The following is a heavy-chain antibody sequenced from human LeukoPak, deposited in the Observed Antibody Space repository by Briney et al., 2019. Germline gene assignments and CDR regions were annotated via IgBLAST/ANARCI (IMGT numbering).Heavy chain of an antibody. CDR2: ISLYNGAT. J-gene: IGHJ4*02. Sequence: GASVKVSCTASGYTFTTYGITWIRQAPGQGLEWLGWISLYNGATEYAQNLQDRVSMTTDTSTNTAYIEVRSLKSDDTAVYYCARDSDWNVDYWGQGTLVTVSS. CDR3: ARDSDWNVDY. V-gene: IGHV1-18*01. CDR1: GYTFTTYG. D-gene: IGHD1-1*01.